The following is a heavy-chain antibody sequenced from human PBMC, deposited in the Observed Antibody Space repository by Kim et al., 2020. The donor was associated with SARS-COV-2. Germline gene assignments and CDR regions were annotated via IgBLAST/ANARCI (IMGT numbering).Heavy chain of an antibody. J-gene: IGHJ4*02. Sequence: SLKGRVTISVDTSKNQFSLKLSSVTAADTAVYYCARGITMVRGVISYFDYWGQVTLVTVSS. D-gene: IGHD3-10*01. V-gene: IGHV4-59*09. CDR3: ARGITMVRGVISYFDY.